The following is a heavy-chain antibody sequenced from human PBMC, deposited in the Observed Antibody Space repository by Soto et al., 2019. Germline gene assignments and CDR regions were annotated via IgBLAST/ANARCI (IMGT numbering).Heavy chain of an antibody. Sequence: QVQLQQWGAGLLKPSETLSLTCAVYGGSFSGYYWSWIRQTPGKGLEWIGEINHSGRTNYNPSLKSRVTISVDPSKNQFSLKLSSVTAADTAVYYCARTSRFEYWGQGTLVTVSS. CDR2: INHSGRT. CDR3: ARTSRFEY. D-gene: IGHD6-6*01. J-gene: IGHJ4*02. CDR1: GGSFSGYY. V-gene: IGHV4-34*01.